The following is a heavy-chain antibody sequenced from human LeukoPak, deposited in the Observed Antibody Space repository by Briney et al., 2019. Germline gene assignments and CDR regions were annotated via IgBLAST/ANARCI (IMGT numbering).Heavy chain of an antibody. CDR2: ISSSSSTI. CDR1: GFTVSTYA. Sequence: GGSLRLSCAASGFTVSTYAMNWVRQAPGKGLEWVSYISSSSSTIYYADSVKGRFTISRDNANNSLYLQMNSLRAEDTAVYFCTLVGSYDTLTGFRFPPYFYGMDVWGQGTTVTVSS. J-gene: IGHJ6*02. D-gene: IGHD3-9*01. V-gene: IGHV3-48*04. CDR3: TLVGSYDTLTGFRFPPYFYGMDV.